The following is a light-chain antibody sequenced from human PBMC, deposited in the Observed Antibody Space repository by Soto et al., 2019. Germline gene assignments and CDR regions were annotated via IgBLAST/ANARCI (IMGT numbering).Light chain of an antibody. CDR1: QSLSNNIY. Sequence: EIAVTRSPGTRPLSPGEGATRSCRASQSLSNNIYLAWYQQKPGQAPRLLIYGASSRATGIPNRFSGSGSGTDFAVTISRLEPEVSAVYCYEHDDSLPITLGPGTRLENK. CDR2: GAS. J-gene: IGKJ5*01. V-gene: IGKV3-20*01. CDR3: EHDDSLPIT.